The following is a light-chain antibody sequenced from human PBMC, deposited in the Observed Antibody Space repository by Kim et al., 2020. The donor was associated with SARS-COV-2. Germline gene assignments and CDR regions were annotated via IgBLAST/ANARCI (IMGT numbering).Light chain of an antibody. J-gene: IGKJ1*01. Sequence: SPGERATLSCRASQSVSSNYLAWYQQKPGQAPRLFIYGASSRATGIPDRFSGSGSGTDFTLTISRLEPEDFAVYYCQQYGSSPRTFGQGTKVDIK. V-gene: IGKV3-20*01. CDR2: GAS. CDR1: QSVSSNY. CDR3: QQYGSSPRT.